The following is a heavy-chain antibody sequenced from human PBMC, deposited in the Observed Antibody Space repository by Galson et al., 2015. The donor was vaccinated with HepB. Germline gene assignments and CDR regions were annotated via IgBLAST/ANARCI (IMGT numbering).Heavy chain of an antibody. D-gene: IGHD3-3*01. CDR2: ISYDGSNK. V-gene: IGHV3-30-3*01. J-gene: IGHJ4*02. CDR1: GFTFSSCA. CDR3: ARGRGNDFGSLDY. Sequence: SLRLSCAASGFTFSSCAMHWVRQAPGKGLEWVAVISYDGSNKYYADSVKGRFTISRDNSKNTLYLQMNSLRAEDTAVYYCARGRGNDFGSLDYWGQGTLVTGSS.